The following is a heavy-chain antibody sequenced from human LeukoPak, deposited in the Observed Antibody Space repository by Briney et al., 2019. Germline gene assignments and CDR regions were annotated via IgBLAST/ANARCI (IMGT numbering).Heavy chain of an antibody. D-gene: IGHD3-22*01. Sequence: GGSLRLSCAASGFTFSSYGMHWVRQAPGKGLEWVAVISYDGSNKYYADSVKGRFTISRDNSKNTLYLQMNSLRAEDTAVYYCAKDRGISPWLTEPYYFDYWGQGTLVTVSS. CDR3: AKDRGISPWLTEPYYFDY. CDR1: GFTFSSYG. CDR2: ISYDGSNK. J-gene: IGHJ4*02. V-gene: IGHV3-30*18.